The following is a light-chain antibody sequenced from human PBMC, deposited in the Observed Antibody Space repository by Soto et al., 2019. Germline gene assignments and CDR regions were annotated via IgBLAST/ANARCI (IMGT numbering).Light chain of an antibody. CDR2: AAS. J-gene: IGKJ1*01. Sequence: DIQMNQSPSSLAASIGDRVTITCRASQGIFNYLAWYQKKPGKVPKLLIYAASTLQSGVPSRFRGSGSGTDFTLTISSLLPEDGATDYCQKYNSDPRPFGQGTKVELK. V-gene: IGKV1-27*01. CDR1: QGIFNY. CDR3: QKYNSDPRP.